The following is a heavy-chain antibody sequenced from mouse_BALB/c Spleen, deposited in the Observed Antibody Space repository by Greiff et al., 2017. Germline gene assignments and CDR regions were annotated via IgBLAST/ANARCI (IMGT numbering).Heavy chain of an antibody. Sequence: EVQLQQSGAELVRSGASVKLSCTASGFNIKDYYMHWVKQRPEQGLEWIGWIDPENGDTEYAPKFQGKATMTADTSSNTAYLQLSSLTSEDTAVYYCNSYGNGSFDYWGQGTTLTVSS. CDR2: IDPENGDT. V-gene: IGHV14-4*02. D-gene: IGHD1-1*02. CDR1: GFNIKDYY. J-gene: IGHJ2*01. CDR3: NSYGNGSFDY.